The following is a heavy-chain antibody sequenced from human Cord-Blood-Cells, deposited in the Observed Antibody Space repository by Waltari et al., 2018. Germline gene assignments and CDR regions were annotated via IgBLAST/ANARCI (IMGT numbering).Heavy chain of an antibody. CDR2: MNPNSGNT. Sequence: QVQLVQSGAEVKKPGASVKVSCKASGYTFTSYYITWVRQGTGQGLEWMGWMNPNSGNTGYAQKFQGRVTMTRNTSISTAYMELSSLRSEDTAVYYCARWGLSRHSSSSFDYWGQGTLVTVSS. CDR3: ARWGLSRHSSSSFDY. D-gene: IGHD6-6*01. V-gene: IGHV1-8*01. J-gene: IGHJ4*02. CDR1: GYTFTSYY.